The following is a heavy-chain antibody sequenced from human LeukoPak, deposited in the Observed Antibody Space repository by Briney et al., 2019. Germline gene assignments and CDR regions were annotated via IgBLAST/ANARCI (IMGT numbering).Heavy chain of an antibody. Sequence: SETLSLTCTVSGGSISTYYWSWIRQPPGKGLEWIGEIYYSGSANYNPSLKSRVTISVDTSKNQFSLKLSSVTAADTAMYYCARMYYYGSGSTKLGDYWGQGTLVTVSS. CDR3: ARMYYYGSGSTKLGDY. CDR1: GGSISTYY. V-gene: IGHV4-59*08. J-gene: IGHJ4*02. D-gene: IGHD3-10*01. CDR2: IYYSGSA.